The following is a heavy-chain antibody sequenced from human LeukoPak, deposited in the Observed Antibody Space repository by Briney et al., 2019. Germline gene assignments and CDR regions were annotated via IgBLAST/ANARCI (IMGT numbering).Heavy chain of an antibody. CDR1: GFTFSSYN. V-gene: IGHV3-21*01. J-gene: IGHJ5*02. CDR2: ISSSSSYI. CDR3: ARRKSDWFDP. Sequence: PGGSLRLSCAASGFTFSSYNMNWVRQAPGKGLEWVSSISSSSSYIYYADSVKGRFTISRDNAKHSLYLQMNSLGAEDTAVYYCARRKSDWFDPWGQGTLVTVSS.